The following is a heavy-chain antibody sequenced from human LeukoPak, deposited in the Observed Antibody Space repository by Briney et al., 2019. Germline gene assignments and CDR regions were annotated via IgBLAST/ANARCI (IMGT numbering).Heavy chain of an antibody. D-gene: IGHD3-22*01. Sequence: PGGSLRLSCAASGSTFSSYGMHWVRRAPGKGLEWVAVIWYDGSNKYYADSVKGRFTISRDNSKNTLYLQMNSLRAEDTAVYYCARNGDYYDSSGYPYYSYYGMDVWGQGTTVTVSS. V-gene: IGHV3-33*01. J-gene: IGHJ6*02. CDR2: IWYDGSNK. CDR1: GSTFSSYG. CDR3: ARNGDYYDSSGYPYYSYYGMDV.